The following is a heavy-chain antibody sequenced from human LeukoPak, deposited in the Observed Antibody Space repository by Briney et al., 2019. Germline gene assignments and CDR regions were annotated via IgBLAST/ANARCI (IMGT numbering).Heavy chain of an antibody. D-gene: IGHD2-21*01. CDR1: GFTFNTYG. V-gene: IGHV3-23*01. CDR3: AKGTNIIPPEEIIDY. CDR2: ISGSGGAT. Sequence: GGSLRLSCAASGFTFNTYGMSWVRQAPGKGLEWVSGISGSGGATYYADSVKGRFTISRDDPHNTLYLQMNSLRAEDTAVYYCAKGTNIIPPEEIIDYWGQGTLVTVSS. J-gene: IGHJ4*02.